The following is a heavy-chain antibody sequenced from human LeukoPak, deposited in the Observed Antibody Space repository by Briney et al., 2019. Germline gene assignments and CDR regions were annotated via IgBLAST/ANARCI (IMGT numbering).Heavy chain of an antibody. CDR3: AKSLYGSGSYYNWFDP. Sequence: GGSLRLSCAASGFTFSSYWMHWVRQAPGKGLVWVSRINSDGSSTSYADSVKGRFTISRDNAKNSLYLQMNSLRAEDTAVYYCAKSLYGSGSYYNWFDPWGQGTLVTVSS. CDR1: GFTFSSYW. V-gene: IGHV3-74*01. J-gene: IGHJ5*02. D-gene: IGHD3-10*01. CDR2: INSDGSST.